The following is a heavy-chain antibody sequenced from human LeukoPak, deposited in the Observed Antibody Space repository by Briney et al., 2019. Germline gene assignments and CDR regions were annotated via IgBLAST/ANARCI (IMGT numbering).Heavy chain of an antibody. CDR1: GFTFSSYS. J-gene: IGHJ4*02. CDR3: AREKTWLGVDY. V-gene: IGHV3-48*04. D-gene: IGHD5-12*01. CDR2: ISSSSSTI. Sequence: GGSLRLSCAASGFTFSSYSMNWVRQAPGKGLEWVSYISSSSSTIYYADSVERRFTISRDNAKNSLYLQMNSLRAEDTAVYYCAREKTWLGVDYWGQGTLVTVSS.